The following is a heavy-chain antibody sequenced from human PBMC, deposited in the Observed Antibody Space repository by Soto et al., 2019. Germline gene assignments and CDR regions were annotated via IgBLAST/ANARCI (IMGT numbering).Heavy chain of an antibody. V-gene: IGHV4-31*03. CDR1: GGSISSGGYY. D-gene: IGHD3-3*01. CDR3: ARDFGVRGSENWFDP. Sequence: SETLSLTCTVSGGSISSGGYYWSWIRQHPGKGLEWIGYIYYSGSTYYNPSLKSRVTISVDTSKSQFSLKLSSVTAADTAVYYCARDFGVRGSENWFDPWGQGTLVTVSS. CDR2: IYYSGST. J-gene: IGHJ5*02.